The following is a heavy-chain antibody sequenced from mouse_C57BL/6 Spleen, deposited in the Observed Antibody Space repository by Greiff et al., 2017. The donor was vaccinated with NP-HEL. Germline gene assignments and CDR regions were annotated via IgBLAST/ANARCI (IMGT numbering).Heavy chain of an antibody. V-gene: IGHV7-3*01. CDR1: GFTFTAYY. CDR2: IRNKANGYTT. J-gene: IGHJ2*01. CDR3: ARYGNYFDY. Sequence: EVQRVESGGGLVQPGGSLSLSCAASGFTFTAYYLSWVRQPPGKALEWLGFIRNKANGYTTEYSASVKGRFTISRDNSQSILYLQMNALRAEDSATYYCARYGNYFDYWGQGTTLTVSS.